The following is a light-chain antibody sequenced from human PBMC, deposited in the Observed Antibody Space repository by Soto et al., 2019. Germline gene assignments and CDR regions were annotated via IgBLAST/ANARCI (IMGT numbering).Light chain of an antibody. J-gene: IGKJ1*01. CDR2: DAS. CDR3: QQYKSYPWT. V-gene: IGKV1-5*01. CDR1: QSISSW. Sequence: DIQMTQSPSTLSASVGDRVTITCRASQSISSWLAWYQQKPGKAPKXLIYDASSLESGVPSRFRGSGSGTEFTLTISSLQPDDFETYYCQQYKSYPWTFGQGTKVEIK.